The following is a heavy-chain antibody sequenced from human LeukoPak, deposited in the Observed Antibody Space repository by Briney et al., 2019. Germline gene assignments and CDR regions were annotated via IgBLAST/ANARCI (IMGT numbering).Heavy chain of an antibody. J-gene: IGHJ4*02. V-gene: IGHV1-18*01. CDR1: GYTFTSYG. CDR2: ISAYNGNT. D-gene: IGHD6-6*01. CDR3: AREPTDEAPQEGSFDY. Sequence: ASVKVSCKASGYTFTSYGISWVRQAPGQGLEWMGWISAYNGNTNYAQKLQGRVTMTTDTSTSTAYMELRSLRSDDTAAYYCAREPTDEAPQEGSFDYWGQGTLVTVSS.